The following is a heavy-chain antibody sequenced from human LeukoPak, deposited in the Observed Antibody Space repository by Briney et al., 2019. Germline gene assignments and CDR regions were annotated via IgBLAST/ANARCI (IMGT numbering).Heavy chain of an antibody. J-gene: IGHJ4*02. D-gene: IGHD2-15*01. V-gene: IGHV1-69*04. CDR1: GGTFSSYA. Sequence: SVKVSCKAPGGTFSSYAISWVRQAPGQGLEWMGRIIPILGIANYAQKFQGRVTITADKSTSTAYMELSSLRSEDTAVYYCARSGCSGGSCYPTDYWGQGTLVTVSS. CDR3: ARSGCSGGSCYPTDY. CDR2: IIPILGIA.